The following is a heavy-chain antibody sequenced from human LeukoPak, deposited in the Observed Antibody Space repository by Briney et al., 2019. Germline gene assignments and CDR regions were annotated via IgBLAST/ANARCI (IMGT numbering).Heavy chain of an antibody. CDR3: ARAGDSSYDGWDDY. Sequence: PGGSLRLSCAASGFTFDDCGMSWVRQAPGKGLEWVSGINWNGGSTGYADSVKGRFTISRDNAKNSLYLQMNSLRAEDTALYYCARAGDSSYDGWDDYWGQGTLVTVSS. CDR2: INWNGGST. CDR1: GFTFDDCG. D-gene: IGHD5-12*01. J-gene: IGHJ4*02. V-gene: IGHV3-20*04.